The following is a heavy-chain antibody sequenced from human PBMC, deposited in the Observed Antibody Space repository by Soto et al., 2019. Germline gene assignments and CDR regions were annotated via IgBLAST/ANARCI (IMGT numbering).Heavy chain of an antibody. D-gene: IGHD2-15*01. J-gene: IGHJ4*02. CDR2: IYGDDDT. V-gene: IGHV2-5*02. CDR3: APRRGRGRVIPAPYFAF. CDR1: VFSLSTSDMG. Sequence: QITLKESGPALVKPTQTLTLTCTLSVFSLSTSDMGVGGTRQPPGKALEWLATIYGDDDTRNRPSLKSSLTFTRDTSKNQVVLTLTDLYPADTATYYCAPRRGRGRVIPAPYFAFWGQGVPVTVSS.